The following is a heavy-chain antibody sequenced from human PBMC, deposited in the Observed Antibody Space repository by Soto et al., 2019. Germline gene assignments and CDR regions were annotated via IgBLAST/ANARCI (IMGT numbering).Heavy chain of an antibody. CDR2: INPSGGST. D-gene: IGHD1-26*01. Sequence: VTSVKLSCKSSGYTFTSYYMHWVRQAPRQGLEWMGIINPSGGSTSYAQKFQGRVTMTRDTSTSTVYMGLSSLRSEDTAVYYCARDRYSGSYSVKNWFDPWGQGTLVTVSS. V-gene: IGHV1-46*01. CDR3: ARDRYSGSYSVKNWFDP. J-gene: IGHJ5*02. CDR1: GYTFTSYY.